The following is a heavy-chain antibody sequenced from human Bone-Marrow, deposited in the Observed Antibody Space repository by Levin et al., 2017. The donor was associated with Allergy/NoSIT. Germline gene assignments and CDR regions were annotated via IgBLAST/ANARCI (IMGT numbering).Heavy chain of an antibody. J-gene: IGHJ4*02. D-gene: IGHD5-12*01. CDR1: GYTFTSFD. V-gene: IGHV1-8*01. CDR2: MYPNSDNA. Sequence: VASVKVSCKTSGYTFTSFDINWGRQATGQGLEWMGWMYPNSDNAGYAQKFQGRVTMTRNTSISTAYMELSSLRSEDTAIYYCARGELGSGYLFDYWGQGTLVTVSS. CDR3: ARGELGSGYLFDY.